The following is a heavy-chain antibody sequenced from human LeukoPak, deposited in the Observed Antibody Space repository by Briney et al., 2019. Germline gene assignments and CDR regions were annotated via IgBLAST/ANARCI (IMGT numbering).Heavy chain of an antibody. J-gene: IGHJ4*02. CDR3: ARGKRYYGSGSYFDY. CDR2: ISSSSSTI. V-gene: IGHV3-48*04. CDR1: GFTFSSYS. Sequence: GGSLRLSCAASGFTFSSYSMNWVRQAPGKGLEWVSYISSSSSTIYYADSVKGRFTISRDNAKNSLYLQMNSLRAEDTAVYYCARGKRYYGSGSYFDYWGQGTLVTVSS. D-gene: IGHD3-10*01.